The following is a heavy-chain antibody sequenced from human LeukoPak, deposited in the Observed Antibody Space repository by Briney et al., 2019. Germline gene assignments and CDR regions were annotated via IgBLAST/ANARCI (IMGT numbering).Heavy chain of an antibody. D-gene: IGHD3-10*01. CDR1: GYTFTSYY. CDR3: ARVNGITMVRGVIIRAYYFDY. Sequence: GASLKVSRKASGYTFTSYYMHWVRQAPGQGLEWMGIINPSGGSTSYAQKFQGRVTMTRDTSTSTVYMELSSLRSEDTAVYYCARVNGITMVRGVIIRAYYFDYWGQGTLVTVSS. CDR2: INPSGGST. J-gene: IGHJ4*02. V-gene: IGHV1-46*01.